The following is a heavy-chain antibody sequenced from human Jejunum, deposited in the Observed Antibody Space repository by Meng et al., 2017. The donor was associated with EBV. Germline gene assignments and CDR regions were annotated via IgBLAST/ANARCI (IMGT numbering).Heavy chain of an antibody. CDR3: ARKSSGYSYDH. V-gene: IGHV3-30*03. Sequence: GESLKISCAASGFTFSSYSMNWVRQAPGKGLEWVAVISYDGSNKYYADSVKGRFTISRDNSKNTLYLQMNSLRAEDTAVYYCARKSSGYSYDHWGQGTLVTVSS. D-gene: IGHD5-18*01. J-gene: IGHJ4*02. CDR1: GFTFSSYS. CDR2: ISYDGSNK.